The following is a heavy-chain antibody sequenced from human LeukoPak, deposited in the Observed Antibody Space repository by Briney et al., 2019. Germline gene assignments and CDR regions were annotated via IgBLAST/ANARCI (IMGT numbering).Heavy chain of an antibody. Sequence: GGSLRLSCAASGFTFSSYSMNWVRQAPGKRLEWVSSISSSSSYIYYADSVKGRFTISRDNAKNSLYLQMNSLRAEDTAVYYCARWAYDFWSGYYTYYYYGMDVWGQGTTVTVSS. D-gene: IGHD3-3*01. CDR1: GFTFSSYS. CDR3: ARWAYDFWSGYYTYYYYGMDV. V-gene: IGHV3-21*04. J-gene: IGHJ6*02. CDR2: ISSSSSYI.